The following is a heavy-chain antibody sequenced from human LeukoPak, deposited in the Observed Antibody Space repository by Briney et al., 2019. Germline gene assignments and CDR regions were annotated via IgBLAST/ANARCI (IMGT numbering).Heavy chain of an antibody. D-gene: IGHD3-22*01. J-gene: IGHJ4*02. CDR2: FDPEDGET. CDR1: GYTLTDLS. CDR3: ATLFKTRQPGSGYYYYFDY. Sequence: ASVKVSRKVSGYTLTDLSMHWVRQAPGKGLEWMGGFDPEDGETIYAQKFQGRVTMTEDTSTDTAYMELSSLRSEDTAVYYCATLFKTRQPGSGYYYYFDYWGQGTLVTVSS. V-gene: IGHV1-24*01.